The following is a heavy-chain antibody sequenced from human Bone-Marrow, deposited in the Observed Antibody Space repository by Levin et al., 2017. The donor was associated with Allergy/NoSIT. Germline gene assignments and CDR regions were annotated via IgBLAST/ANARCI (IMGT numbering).Heavy chain of an antibody. J-gene: IGHJ5*02. CDR3: ARLLGTDLGDCAGDCRNWFDP. D-gene: IGHD2-21*02. CDR1: GDSISSSSYY. Sequence: SQTLSLTCTVSGDSISSSSYYWGWIRQPPGKGLEWIGSIDYGGSIYYNPSLKSRVTISVDTSKNQFSPKLTSVTAADTALYYCARLLGTDLGDCAGDCRNWFDPWGQGTLVTVSS. CDR2: IDYGGSI. V-gene: IGHV4-39*01.